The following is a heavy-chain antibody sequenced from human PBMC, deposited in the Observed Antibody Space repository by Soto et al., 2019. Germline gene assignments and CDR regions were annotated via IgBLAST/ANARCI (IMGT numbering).Heavy chain of an antibody. CDR1: CYTFTSYG. V-gene: IGHV1-18*01. CDR2: ISAYNGNT. Sequence: ASVKVSCKAPCYTFTSYGISLLRHSTGQWLEWMVWISAYNGNTNYAQKLQGRVTMTTDTSTSTAYMELRSLRSDDTAVYYCARFTYYDFWSGPQNDAFDIWGQGTMVTVSS. D-gene: IGHD3-3*01. J-gene: IGHJ3*02. CDR3: ARFTYYDFWSGPQNDAFDI.